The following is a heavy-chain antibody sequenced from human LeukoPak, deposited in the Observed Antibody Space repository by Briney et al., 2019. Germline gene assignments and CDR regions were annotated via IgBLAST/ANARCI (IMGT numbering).Heavy chain of an antibody. D-gene: IGHD3-22*01. V-gene: IGHV3-7*01. CDR1: GFTFSDYY. J-gene: IGHJ6*03. CDR2: IKQDGSEK. Sequence: PGGSLRLSCAASGFTFSDYYMSWVRQAPGKGLEWVANIKQDGSEKYYVDSVKGRFTISRDNAKNSLYLQMNSLRAEDTAVYYCARDEHYYDSSGYPAPKKYYYYMDVWGKGTTVTVSS. CDR3: ARDEHYYDSSGYPAPKKYYYYMDV.